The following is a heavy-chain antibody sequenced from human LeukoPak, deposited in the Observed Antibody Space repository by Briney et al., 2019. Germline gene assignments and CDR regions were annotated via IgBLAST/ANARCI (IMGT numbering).Heavy chain of an antibody. D-gene: IGHD1-26*01. V-gene: IGHV3-53*01. Sequence: GESLKISCAASGFTVSSNYMSWVRQAPGKGLEWVSVIASGGTTYYADSVKGRFTISRDNSKNTLYLQMNDLRAEDTAVFYCARGGDIVGATRSAFDLWGQGTMVTVSS. CDR1: GFTVSSNY. CDR3: ARGGDIVGATRSAFDL. CDR2: IASGGTT. J-gene: IGHJ3*01.